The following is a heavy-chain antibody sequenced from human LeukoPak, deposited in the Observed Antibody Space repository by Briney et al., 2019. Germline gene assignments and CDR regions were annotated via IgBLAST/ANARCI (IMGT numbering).Heavy chain of an antibody. CDR3: ARDSEVKAAEGNWFDP. D-gene: IGHD6-13*01. CDR1: GGSISSYY. V-gene: IGHV4-59*01. CDR2: IYYSGST. Sequence: PSETLSLTCTVSGGSISSYYWSWIRQPPGKGLEWIGYIYYSGSTNYNPSLKSRVTISVDTSKNQFSLKLSSVTAADTAFYYCARDSEVKAAEGNWFDPWGQGTLVTVSS. J-gene: IGHJ5*02.